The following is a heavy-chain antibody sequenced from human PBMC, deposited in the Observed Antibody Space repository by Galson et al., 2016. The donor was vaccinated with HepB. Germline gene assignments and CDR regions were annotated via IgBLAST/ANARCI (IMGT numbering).Heavy chain of an antibody. V-gene: IGHV3-11*04. Sequence: SLRLSCAASGFIFSDYYMSWIRQAPGKGLEFVSYISSSGDTIYYADSVKGRFTISRDNTKNSLYLQMNSLRAEDTAVYYCAREAIRGSSRDDFDYWGQGTLVTVSS. J-gene: IGHJ4*02. CDR1: GFIFSDYY. D-gene: IGHD2-2*01. CDR3: AREAIRGSSRDDFDY. CDR2: ISSSGDTI.